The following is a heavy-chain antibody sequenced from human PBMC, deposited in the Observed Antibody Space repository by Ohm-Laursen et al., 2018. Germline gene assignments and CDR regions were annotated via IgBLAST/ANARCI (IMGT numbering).Heavy chain of an antibody. V-gene: IGHV3-53*01. CDR2: IYSGGST. Sequence: GSLRLSCTASGFTVSSNYMSWVRQAPGKGLEWVSVIYSGGSTYYADSVKGRSTISRDNSKNTLYLQMNSLRAEDTAVYYCARSPPYSSGWYYFDYWGQGTLVTVSS. CDR1: GFTVSSNY. CDR3: ARSPPYSSGWYYFDY. D-gene: IGHD6-19*01. J-gene: IGHJ4*02.